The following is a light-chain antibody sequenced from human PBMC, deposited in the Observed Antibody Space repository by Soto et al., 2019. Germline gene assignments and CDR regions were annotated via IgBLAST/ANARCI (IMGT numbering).Light chain of an antibody. CDR1: SSDVGGYNY. CDR2: EVS. Sequence: QSALTQPASVSGSPGQSITISCTGTSSDVGGYNYVSWYQHHPGKAPKLMIYEVSNRPSGVSNRFSGSKSGNTAFLTISGLQAEDEADYYCSSYTTSNTQVFGGGTKVTVL. V-gene: IGLV2-14*01. J-gene: IGLJ3*02. CDR3: SSYTTSNTQV.